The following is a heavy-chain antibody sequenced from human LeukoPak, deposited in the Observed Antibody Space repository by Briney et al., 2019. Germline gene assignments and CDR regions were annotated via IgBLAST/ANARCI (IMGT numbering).Heavy chain of an antibody. J-gene: IGHJ6*02. CDR2: ISSSSSCI. CDR3: ARGGGLDV. CDR1: GFTFSSYS. V-gene: IGHV3-21*04. D-gene: IGHD3-16*01. Sequence: GGSLRLSCAASGFTFSSYSMNWVRQAPGKGLEWVSSISSSSSCIYYADSVKGRFTISRDNAKNSLYLHMSNLRAEDTAVYFCARGGGLDVWGQGATVTVSS.